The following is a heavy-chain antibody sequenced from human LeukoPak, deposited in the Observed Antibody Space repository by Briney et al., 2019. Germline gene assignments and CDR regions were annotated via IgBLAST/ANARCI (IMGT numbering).Heavy chain of an antibody. CDR1: GGTFSSYG. D-gene: IGHD6-19*01. CDR2: ISAYNGNT. Sequence: ASVKVSCKASGGTFSSYGISWVRQAPGQGLEWMGWISAYNGNTNYTQKLQGRVTMTTDTSTSTAYMELRSLRSDDTAVYYCARVPQWLVLFDPWGQGTLVTVSS. J-gene: IGHJ5*02. V-gene: IGHV1-18*01. CDR3: ARVPQWLVLFDP.